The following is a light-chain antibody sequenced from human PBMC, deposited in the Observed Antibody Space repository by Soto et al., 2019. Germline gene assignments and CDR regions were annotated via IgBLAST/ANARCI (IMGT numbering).Light chain of an antibody. CDR2: DAS. Sequence: DIQMTQSPSSLSASVGDRVTITCQASQDISNYLNWYQQKPGKAPKLLIYDASNLETGVPSRFSGSGSGTDFTFTISRLQHEDIATYYCQQYDNLPLTFGGGTKVDIK. J-gene: IGKJ4*01. V-gene: IGKV1-33*01. CDR3: QQYDNLPLT. CDR1: QDISNY.